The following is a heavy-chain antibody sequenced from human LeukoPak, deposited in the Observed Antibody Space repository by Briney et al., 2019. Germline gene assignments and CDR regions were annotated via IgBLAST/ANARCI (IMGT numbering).Heavy chain of an antibody. D-gene: IGHD3-10*01. CDR1: GGSFSGYH. CDR3: ARTHYGSGSYYGLDY. V-gene: IGHV4-34*01. J-gene: IGHJ4*02. Sequence: SDTLSLTCAVYGGSFSGYHWSWIRQPPGKGLEWIGEINHSGSTNYNPSLKSRVTISVDTSKNQFSLKLSSVTAADTAVYYCARTHYGSGSYYGLDYWGQGTLVTVSS. CDR2: INHSGST.